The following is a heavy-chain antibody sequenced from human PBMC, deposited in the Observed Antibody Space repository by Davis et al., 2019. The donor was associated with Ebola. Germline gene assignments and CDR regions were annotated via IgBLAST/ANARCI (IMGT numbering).Heavy chain of an antibody. J-gene: IGHJ4*02. CDR3: ARDGPE. V-gene: IGHV3-43*01. CDR1: GFTFDDYT. CDR2: ISWDGGST. Sequence: GESLKISCAASGFTFDDYTMHWVRQAPGKGLEWVSLISWDGGSTYYADSVKGRFTISRDNAKNSLYLQMNSLRAEDTAVYYCARDGPEWGQGTLVTVSS. D-gene: IGHD1-14*01.